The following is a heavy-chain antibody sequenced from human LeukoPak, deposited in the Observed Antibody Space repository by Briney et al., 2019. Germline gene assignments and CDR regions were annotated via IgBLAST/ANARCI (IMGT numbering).Heavy chain of an antibody. J-gene: IGHJ6*03. CDR3: ARDAMYYYDSSGYYYYYYYYMDV. D-gene: IGHD3-22*01. V-gene: IGHV1-2*02. CDR2: INPNSGGT. Sequence: GASVKVSCKASGYTFSSYDINWVRQAPGQGLEWMGWINPNSGGTNYAQKFQGRVTMTRDTSISTAYMELSRLRSDDTAVYYCARDAMYYYDSSGYYYYYYYYMDVWGKGTTVTISS. CDR1: GYTFSSYD.